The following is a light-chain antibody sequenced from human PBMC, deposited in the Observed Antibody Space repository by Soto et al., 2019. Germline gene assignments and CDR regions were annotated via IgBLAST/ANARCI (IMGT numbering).Light chain of an antibody. Sequence: QAVVTQPPSVSGAPGQRVTISCTGSSSNIGAGYDVHWYQQLPGTAPKLLIYGNTNRPSGVPDRFSGSKSGTSASLAIPGLQAEDEADYYCQSYDSSLSGWVFGGGTKVTVL. CDR3: QSYDSSLSGWV. CDR1: SSNIGAGYD. CDR2: GNT. J-gene: IGLJ3*02. V-gene: IGLV1-40*01.